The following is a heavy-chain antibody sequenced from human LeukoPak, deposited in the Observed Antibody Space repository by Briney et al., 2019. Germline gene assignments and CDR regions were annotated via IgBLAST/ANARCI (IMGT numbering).Heavy chain of an antibody. J-gene: IGHJ4*02. CDR2: IYYSGST. D-gene: IGHD2-15*01. Sequence: SETLSLTCTVSGGSISSYYWSWIRQPPGKGLEWIGYIYYSGSTNYNPSLKSRVTISVDTSKNQFSLKLSSVTAADTAVYYCESLGVAATYFDYWGQGTLVTVSS. V-gene: IGHV4-59*01. CDR1: GGSISSYY. CDR3: ESLGVAATYFDY.